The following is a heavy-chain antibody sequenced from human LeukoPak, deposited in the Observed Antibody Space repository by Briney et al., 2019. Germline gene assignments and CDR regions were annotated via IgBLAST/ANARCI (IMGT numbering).Heavy chain of an antibody. CDR2: IYTSGST. Sequence: SETLSLTCTVSGGSISSGSYYWSWIRQPAGKGLEWIGRIYTSGSTNYNPSLKSRVTISVDTSKNQFSLKLSSVTAADTAVYYCARDLDGDYGDVFDYWGQGTLVTVSS. CDR1: GGSISSGSYY. J-gene: IGHJ4*02. CDR3: ARDLDGDYGDVFDY. D-gene: IGHD4-17*01. V-gene: IGHV4-61*02.